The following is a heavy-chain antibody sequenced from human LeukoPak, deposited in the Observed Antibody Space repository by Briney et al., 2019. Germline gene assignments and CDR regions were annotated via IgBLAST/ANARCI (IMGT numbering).Heavy chain of an antibody. V-gene: IGHV3-20*01. Sequence: GGSLRLSCAASGFTFDDYGMSWVRQAPGKGLEWVAGINWNGGSTGYADSVKGRFTISRDNAKNSLYLQMNSLRAEDTALYHCARDRSGSWSAFDIWGQGTMVTVSS. J-gene: IGHJ3*02. CDR1: GFTFDDYG. CDR2: INWNGGST. D-gene: IGHD6-13*01. CDR3: ARDRSGSWSAFDI.